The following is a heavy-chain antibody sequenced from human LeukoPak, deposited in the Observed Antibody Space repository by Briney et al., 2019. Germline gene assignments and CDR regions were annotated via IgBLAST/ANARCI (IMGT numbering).Heavy chain of an antibody. Sequence: PGGSLRLSCAASGFTFSSYWMSWVRQAPGKGLEWVANIKQDGSEKYYVDSVKGRFTISRDNAKNSLYLQMNSLRAEDTAVYYCARSDSSSWYDYFDYWGQGTLVTVSS. CDR3: ARSDSSSWYDYFDY. V-gene: IGHV3-7*01. J-gene: IGHJ4*02. CDR1: GFTFSSYW. D-gene: IGHD6-13*01. CDR2: IKQDGSEK.